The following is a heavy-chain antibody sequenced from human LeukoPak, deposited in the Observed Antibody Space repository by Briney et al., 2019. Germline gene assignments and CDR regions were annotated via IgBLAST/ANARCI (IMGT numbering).Heavy chain of an antibody. CDR2: ISNSGNSI. CDR1: GFTFSSYS. Sequence: GGSLRLSCAASGFTFSSYSMNWVRQPPGKGLEWVSYISNSGNSIYYADSVKGRFTISRDNAKNSLYLQMSSLRDEDTAVYYCARDHDFALDYWGQGTLVTVSS. J-gene: IGHJ4*02. D-gene: IGHD1-1*01. V-gene: IGHV3-48*02. CDR3: ARDHDFALDY.